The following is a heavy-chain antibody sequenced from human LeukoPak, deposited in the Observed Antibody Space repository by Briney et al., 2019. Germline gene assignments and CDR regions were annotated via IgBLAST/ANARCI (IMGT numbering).Heavy chain of an antibody. CDR2: IYYSGST. CDR3: AREGSGWLDY. CDR1: GGSISSSSYY. J-gene: IGHJ4*02. V-gene: IGHV4-39*02. Sequence: SETLSLTCAASGGSISSSSYYWGWIRQPPGKGLEWIGSIYYSGSTYYNPSLKSRVTISVDTSKNQFSLRLSSVTAADTAVYYCAREGSGWLDYWGQGTLVTVSS. D-gene: IGHD6-19*01.